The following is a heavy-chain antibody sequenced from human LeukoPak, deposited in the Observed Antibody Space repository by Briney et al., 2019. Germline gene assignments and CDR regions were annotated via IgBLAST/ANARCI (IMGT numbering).Heavy chain of an antibody. CDR1: GSSFTCYW. V-gene: IGHV5-51*01. D-gene: IGHD5-24*01. CDR3: ARRDGYNSFDY. CDR2: IYPGDSDI. J-gene: IGHJ4*02. Sequence: GEFLKISCKGSGSSFTCYWLGWVRQMPGKGLEWMGIIYPGDSDIRYSSSFQGQVTISADKSNSTAYLQWSSLKASDTAMYYCARRDGYNSFDYWGQGTLVTVSS.